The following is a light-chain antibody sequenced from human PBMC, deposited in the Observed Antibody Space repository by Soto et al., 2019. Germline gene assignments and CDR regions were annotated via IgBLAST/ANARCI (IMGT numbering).Light chain of an antibody. J-gene: IGLJ2*01. CDR3: ASFTLYNSLI. CDR1: NNDIGRFDF. CDR2: EVR. V-gene: IGLV2-14*01. Sequence: QSALTQPASLSGSPGQSITISCTGTNNDIGRFDFVSWYQQHPGNSPKLILYEVRDRPSGVSSRFSGSKSANTASLTISGLQAEDEAVYSCASFTLYNSLIFGGGTKLTVL.